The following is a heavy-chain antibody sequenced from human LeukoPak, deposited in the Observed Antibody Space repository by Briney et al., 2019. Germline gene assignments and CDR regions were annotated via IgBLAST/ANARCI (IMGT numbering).Heavy chain of an antibody. D-gene: IGHD5-24*01. J-gene: IGHJ4*02. V-gene: IGHV3-21*01. CDR2: ISSSSSYI. CDR3: VRDSQDGYNPFDY. Sequence: PGGSLRLSCAASGFTFSSYSMNWVRQAAGKGLEWVSSISSSSSYIYYADSVKGRFTISRDNAKNSLYLQMNSLRAEDTAVYYCVRDSQDGYNPFDYWGQGTLVTVSS. CDR1: GFTFSSYS.